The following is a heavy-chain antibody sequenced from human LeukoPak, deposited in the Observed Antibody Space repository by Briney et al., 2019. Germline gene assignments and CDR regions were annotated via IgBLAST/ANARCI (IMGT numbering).Heavy chain of an antibody. D-gene: IGHD3-10*01. CDR2: VDPEDGET. CDR3: ATGGLRTGTAYYPYYYYMDV. Sequence: ATVKLSCKASGYTFTDYYMHWVQQAPGKGLEWMGRVDPEDGETIYAEKFQGRVTITADTSTDTAYMELSSLRSEDTAVYYCATGGLRTGTAYYPYYYYMDVWGKGTTVTVSS. CDR1: GYTFTDYY. V-gene: IGHV1-69-2*01. J-gene: IGHJ6*03.